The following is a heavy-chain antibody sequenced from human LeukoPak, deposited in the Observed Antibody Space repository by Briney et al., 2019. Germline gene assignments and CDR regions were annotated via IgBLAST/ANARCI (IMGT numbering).Heavy chain of an antibody. D-gene: IGHD3-22*01. J-gene: IGHJ4*02. CDR3: AIDRPYDSSGYYNFDY. Sequence: GASVKVSCKVSGYTLTELSMHWVRQAPGKGLEWMGGFDPEDGETIYAQKFQGRVTMTEDTSTDTAYIELSSLRSEDTAVYYCAIDRPYDSSGYYNFDYWGQGTLVTVSS. CDR2: FDPEDGET. CDR1: GYTLTELS. V-gene: IGHV1-24*01.